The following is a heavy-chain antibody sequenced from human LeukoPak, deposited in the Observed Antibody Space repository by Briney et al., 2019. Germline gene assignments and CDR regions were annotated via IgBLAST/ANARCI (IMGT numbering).Heavy chain of an antibody. Sequence: ASVKVSCKASGYTFTNYGITWVRQAPGQGLEWMGWINTDNANTEFAQKLQDRVTMTTDTSTSTAYMELRSLRSDDTAVYYCARDTEWNADHRGQGTLVTVSS. CDR3: ARDTEWNADH. J-gene: IGHJ4*02. D-gene: IGHD1-1*01. CDR2: INTDNANT. V-gene: IGHV1-18*01. CDR1: GYTFTNYG.